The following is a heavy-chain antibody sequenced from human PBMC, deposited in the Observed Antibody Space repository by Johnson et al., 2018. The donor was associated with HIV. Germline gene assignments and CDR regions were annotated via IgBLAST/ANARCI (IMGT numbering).Heavy chain of an antibody. CDR1: GFTFDDYA. D-gene: IGHD2-2*03. J-gene: IGHJ3*02. CDR3: AKELAIAVRPGGAFDI. V-gene: IGHV3-9*01. CDR2: ISWNRGIK. Sequence: VQLVESGGGLVQPGRSLRLSCAASGFTFDDYAMHWVRQAPGKGLEGVSGISWNRGIKDYADTVRGRFTVSRDNAKNSLYLQMSSLRAEDTAVYYCAKELAIAVRPGGAFDIWGQGTVVPVSS.